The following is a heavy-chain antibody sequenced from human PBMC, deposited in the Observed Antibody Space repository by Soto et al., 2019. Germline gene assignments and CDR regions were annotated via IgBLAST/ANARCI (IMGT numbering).Heavy chain of an antibody. J-gene: IGHJ6*03. CDR3: AREMDYYYYMDV. V-gene: IGHV1-3*01. CDR2: INAGNGNT. CDR1: GYTFTSYA. Sequence: KNNGASVKVSCKACGYTFTSYAMHWVRQAPGQRLEWMGWINAGNGNTKYSQKFQGRVTITRDTSASTAYMEVSSLRSEDTAVYYCAREMDYYYYMDVWSKGTTVTVSS.